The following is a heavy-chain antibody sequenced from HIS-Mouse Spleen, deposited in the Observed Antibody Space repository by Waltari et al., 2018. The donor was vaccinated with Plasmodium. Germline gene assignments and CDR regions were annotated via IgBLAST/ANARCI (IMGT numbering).Heavy chain of an antibody. CDR3: TTGLGAFDI. Sequence: EVQLVESGGGLVKPGGSLRLSCAASGFTFSNAWMSWVRQAPGKVLEWGGRIKSKTDGGTTDYAAPVKGRFTISRDDSKNTLYLQMNSLKTEDTAVYYCTTGLGAFDIWGQGTMVTVSS. CDR2: IKSKTDGGTT. CDR1: GFTFSNAW. V-gene: IGHV3-15*01. J-gene: IGHJ3*02.